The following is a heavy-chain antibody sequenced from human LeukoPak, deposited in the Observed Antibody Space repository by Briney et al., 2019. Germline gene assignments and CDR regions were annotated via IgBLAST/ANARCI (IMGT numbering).Heavy chain of an antibody. Sequence: ASVKVSCKASGYTFTSYGISWVRQAPGQGLEWMGWISAYNGNTNYAQKLQGRVTMTTDTSTSTAYMELRSLRSDDTAVYYCARDTHIVGDRAPFDYWGQGTLVTVSS. CDR1: GYTFTSYG. CDR2: ISAYNGNT. CDR3: ARDTHIVGDRAPFDY. D-gene: IGHD1-26*01. V-gene: IGHV1-18*01. J-gene: IGHJ4*02.